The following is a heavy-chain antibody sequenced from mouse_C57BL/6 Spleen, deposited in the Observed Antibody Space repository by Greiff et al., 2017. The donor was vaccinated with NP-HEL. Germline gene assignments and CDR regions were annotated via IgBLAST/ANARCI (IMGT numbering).Heavy chain of an antibody. CDR3: GRDNNYDGYYAMDY. CDR1: GFTFSDYY. Sequence: EVMLVESEGGLVQPGSSMKLSCTASGFTFSDYYMAWVRQVPEKGLEWVANINYDGSSTYYLDSLKSRFIISRDNAKNILYLQMSSLKSEDTATYYCGRDNNYDGYYAMDYWGQGTSVTVSS. CDR2: INYDGSST. J-gene: IGHJ4*01. D-gene: IGHD2-12*01. V-gene: IGHV5-16*01.